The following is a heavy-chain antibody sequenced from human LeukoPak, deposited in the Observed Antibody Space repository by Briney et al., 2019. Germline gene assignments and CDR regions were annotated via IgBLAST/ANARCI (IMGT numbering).Heavy chain of an antibody. CDR3: ARERGYSGYDSSFDY. J-gene: IGHJ4*02. V-gene: IGHV3-11*04. CDR2: ISSSGSTI. Sequence: GGSLRLSCAASGFTFSDYYMSWIRQAPGKGLEWVSYISSSGSTIHYADSVKGRFTISRDNAKNSLYLQMNSLRAEDTALYYCARERGYSGYDSSFDYWGQGTLVTVSS. D-gene: IGHD5-12*01. CDR1: GFTFSDYY.